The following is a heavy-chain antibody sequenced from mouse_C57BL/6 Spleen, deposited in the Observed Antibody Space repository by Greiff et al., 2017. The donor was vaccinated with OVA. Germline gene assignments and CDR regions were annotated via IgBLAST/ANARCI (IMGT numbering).Heavy chain of an antibody. Sequence: EVMLVESGGGLVKPGGSLKLSCAASGFTFSSYAMSWVRQTPEKRLEWVATISDGGSYTYYPDNVKGRFTISRDNAKNNLYLQMSHLKSEDTAMYYCARGTRYSNYVGYAMDYWGQGTSVTVSS. J-gene: IGHJ4*01. CDR1: GFTFSSYA. CDR2: ISDGGSYT. CDR3: ARGTRYSNYVGYAMDY. V-gene: IGHV5-4*03. D-gene: IGHD2-5*01.